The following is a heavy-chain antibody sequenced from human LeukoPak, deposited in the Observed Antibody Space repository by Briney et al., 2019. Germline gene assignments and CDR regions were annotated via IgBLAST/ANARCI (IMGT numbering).Heavy chain of an antibody. CDR3: ARAIGMGYDDY. V-gene: IGHV3-48*01. Sequence: PGGSLRLSCAASGFTFSHYSMNWVRQAPGKGLQWVSYISDTSSNIYYADSVKGRFTISRDNAKNSLYLQMNSLRAEDTALYYCARAIGMGYDDYWGQGTLVTVSS. J-gene: IGHJ4*02. CDR1: GFTFSHYS. CDR2: ISDTSSNI. D-gene: IGHD3-16*01.